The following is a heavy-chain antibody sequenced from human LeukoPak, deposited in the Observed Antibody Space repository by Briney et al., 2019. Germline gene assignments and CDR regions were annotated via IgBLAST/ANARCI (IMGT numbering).Heavy chain of an antibody. J-gene: IGHJ4*02. V-gene: IGHV3-33*05. CDR1: GFIFSHYG. CDR2: IQNDASTE. D-gene: IGHD2-21*01. Sequence: GGSLRLSYAASGFIFSHYGMHWVRQAPGKGLEWVAVIQNDASTENFADSVKGRFTISRDNSKNTVFLQMNSLRVEDTAVYYCARELSQIVWGGLDYGGQGTLVSVSS. CDR3: ARELSQIVWGGLDY.